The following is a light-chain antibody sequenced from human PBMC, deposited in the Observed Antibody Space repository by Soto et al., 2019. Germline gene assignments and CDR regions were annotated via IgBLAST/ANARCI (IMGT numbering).Light chain of an antibody. CDR3: QQYNNWPPRLT. CDR1: QGISSY. CDR2: LAS. V-gene: IGKV1-8*01. J-gene: IGKJ4*01. Sequence: AIRMTQSPSSFSASTGDRVTITCRASQGISSYLAWYQQKPGKAPKVLISLASTLETGVPSRFSGSGSGTDFTLAISSLQSEDFAVYYCQQYNNWPPRLTFGGGTKVDI.